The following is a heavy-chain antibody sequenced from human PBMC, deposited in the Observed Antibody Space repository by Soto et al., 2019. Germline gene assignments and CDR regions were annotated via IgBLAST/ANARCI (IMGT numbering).Heavy chain of an antibody. D-gene: IGHD6-25*01. CDR2: ITASGNSR. CDR3: AKGFAAAGFYFES. V-gene: IGHV3-23*05. CDR1: GFTFNNYA. J-gene: IGHJ4*02. Sequence: TGVSLRLSCVVSGFTFNNYAMGWVRQAPGKGLEWVSGITASGNSRYYADSVKDRFTVSRDNPRNTLFLQMDSLGVDDTGTYYCAKGFAAAGFYFESWGQGTVVTVSS.